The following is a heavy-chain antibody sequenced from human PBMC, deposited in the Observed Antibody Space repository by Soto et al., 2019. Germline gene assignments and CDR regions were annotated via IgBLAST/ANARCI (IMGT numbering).Heavy chain of an antibody. D-gene: IGHD3-16*02. CDR3: ARDRYGTFDY. V-gene: IGHV3-74*01. CDR1: GFTFSSYW. CDR2: ISSDGSST. J-gene: IGHJ4*02. Sequence: GGSLRLSFAASGFTFSSYWMHWVRQAPGKGLLWVSRISSDGSSTSYADSVKGRFTISRDNAKDTLYLQMNSLRAEDTAVYYCARDRYGTFDYWGQGTLVTVSS.